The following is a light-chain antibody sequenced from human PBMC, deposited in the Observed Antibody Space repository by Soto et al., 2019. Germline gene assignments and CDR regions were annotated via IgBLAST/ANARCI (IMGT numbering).Light chain of an antibody. V-gene: IGLV1-47*01. CDR2: RNN. CDR1: NSNIGSKY. CDR3: ASWDASVGGPA. Sequence: QTVVTQPPSASGTPGQRVTISCLGSNSNIGSKYVYWYQQFPGTAPKLLIYRNNQRPSGVPDRFSGSKSGTSASLAISDVRSEDEADYYCASWDASVGGPAFGGGTKLTVL. J-gene: IGLJ2*01.